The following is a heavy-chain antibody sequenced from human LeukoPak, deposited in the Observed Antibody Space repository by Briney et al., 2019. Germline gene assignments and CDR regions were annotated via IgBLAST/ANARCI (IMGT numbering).Heavy chain of an antibody. V-gene: IGHV4-59*02. J-gene: IGHJ3*02. CDR2: LSHSGSS. CDR1: GGSVSSYY. CDR3: ARARYANAWYAFDI. D-gene: IGHD2-2*01. Sequence: SQTLSLTCTVSGGSVSSYYWSWIRRPPGRGLEWIAYLSHSGSSDSNPSLTSRVTTLVDTSKNQFSLKLTSVTAADTAVYYCARARYANAWYAFDIWGHGTMVTVSS.